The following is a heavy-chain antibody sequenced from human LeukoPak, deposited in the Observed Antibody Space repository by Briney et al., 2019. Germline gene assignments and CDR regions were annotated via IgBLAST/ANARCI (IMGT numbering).Heavy chain of an antibody. D-gene: IGHD6-13*01. Sequence: SETLSLTCTVSGGSIRSFYWSWIRQSAGKGLEWVGRIYSHGNANYNNPLHSRVTISLDTSKNKFSLKLTSVTAAATAVYYCARFRMTASATAAFDLWGQGTLVLVSS. CDR3: ARFRMTASATAAFDL. CDR2: IYSHGNA. V-gene: IGHV4-4*07. CDR1: GGSIRSFY. J-gene: IGHJ3*01.